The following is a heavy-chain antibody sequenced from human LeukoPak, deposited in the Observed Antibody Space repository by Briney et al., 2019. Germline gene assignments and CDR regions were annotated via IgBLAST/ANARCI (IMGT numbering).Heavy chain of an antibody. CDR1: GYTFTSYD. Sequence: ASVKVSCMASGYTFTSYDINWVRQATGQGLEWMGWMNPNSGNTGYAQKFQGRVTMTRNTSISTAYMELSSLRSEDTAVYYCARAEYSSGWSLYYYYYMDVWGKGTTVTISS. V-gene: IGHV1-8*01. CDR3: ARAEYSSGWSLYYYYYMDV. CDR2: MNPNSGNT. J-gene: IGHJ6*03. D-gene: IGHD6-19*01.